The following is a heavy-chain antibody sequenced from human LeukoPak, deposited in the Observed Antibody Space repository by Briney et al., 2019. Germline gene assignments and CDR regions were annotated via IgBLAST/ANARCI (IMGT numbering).Heavy chain of an antibody. D-gene: IGHD5-24*01. V-gene: IGHV6-1*01. CDR3: ARGGQGDGYSADEAFDF. CDR1: GDSVSSNSTA. CDR2: TYYRSKWYN. J-gene: IGHJ3*01. Sequence: SQTLSLTCAISGDSVSSNSTACNWIRQSPSRGLEWLGRTYYRSKWYNDYAVSVKSRITINPDTSKNQFSLQLNSVTPEDTAVYYCARGGQGDGYSADEAFDFWGQGTMVTISS.